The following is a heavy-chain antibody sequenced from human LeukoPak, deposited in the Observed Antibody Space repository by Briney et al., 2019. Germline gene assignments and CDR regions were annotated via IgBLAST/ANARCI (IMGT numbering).Heavy chain of an antibody. CDR3: ARDRSGSYLENWFDP. J-gene: IGHJ5*02. Sequence: GGSLRLSCVASGFIFSDYGMNWVRQVPGKGLEWLSYISGSSSTIYRADSVKGRFTISRDNVENSLYLRMNGLRVEDTAVYYCARDRSGSYLENWFDPWGQGTLVTVSS. D-gene: IGHD1-26*01. CDR2: ISGSSSTI. CDR1: GFIFSDYG. V-gene: IGHV3-48*01.